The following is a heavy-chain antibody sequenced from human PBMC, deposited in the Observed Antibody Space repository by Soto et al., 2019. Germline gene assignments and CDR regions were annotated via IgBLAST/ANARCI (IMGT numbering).Heavy chain of an antibody. CDR2: ITPDGNRK. Sequence: EVLLVESGGHLVQPGESLRLSCTASGFTFSDSWMSWVRRAPGKGLEWVANITPDGNRKFYVDSVKGRFTISRDNADNSLYLQVNSLRGDDTAVYYCATSGGGHWGQGTLVTVSS. D-gene: IGHD3-16*01. J-gene: IGHJ4*02. CDR3: ATSGGGH. CDR1: GFTFSDSW. V-gene: IGHV3-7*05.